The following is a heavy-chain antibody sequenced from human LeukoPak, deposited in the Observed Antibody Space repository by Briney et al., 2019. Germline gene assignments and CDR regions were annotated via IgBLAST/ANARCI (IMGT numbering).Heavy chain of an antibody. Sequence: PSETLSLTCTVSGGSISSSSYYWGWIRQPPGKGLEWIGSIYYSGSTYYNPSLKSRVTISVDTSKNQFSLKLSSVTAADTAVYYCARDHYDSSGYYYYYYGMDVWGQGTTVTVSS. CDR1: GGSISSSSYY. D-gene: IGHD3-22*01. V-gene: IGHV4-39*07. J-gene: IGHJ6*02. CDR3: ARDHYDSSGYYYYYYGMDV. CDR2: IYYSGST.